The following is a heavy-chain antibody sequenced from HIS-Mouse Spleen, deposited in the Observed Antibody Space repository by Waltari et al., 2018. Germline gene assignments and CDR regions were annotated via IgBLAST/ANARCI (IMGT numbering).Heavy chain of an antibody. CDR3: AREIPYSSSWYDWYFDL. CDR1: GYTFTSYD. CDR2: MNPNKGNT. J-gene: IGHJ2*01. D-gene: IGHD6-13*01. Sequence: QVQLVQSGAEVKKPGASVKVSCKASGYTFTSYDINWVRQATGQGLEWMGWMNPNKGNTGNAKKFQGRVTMTRNTSISTAYMELRSLRSEDTAVYYCAREIPYSSSWYDWYFDLWGRGTLVTVSS. V-gene: IGHV1-8*01.